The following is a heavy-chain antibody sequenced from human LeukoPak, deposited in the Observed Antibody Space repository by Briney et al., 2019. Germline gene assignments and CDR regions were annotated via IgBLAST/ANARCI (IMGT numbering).Heavy chain of an antibody. V-gene: IGHV3-66*01. CDR3: ARDHWFVDTALVFDY. J-gene: IGHJ4*02. Sequence: GGSVRLSCAASGFTVINKYVTWVRQAPGKGLEWVAVIYSSGSSYYADSVKGRFTISRDNAKNSVYLEMSSLRAEDTAVYYCARDHWFVDTALVFDYWGQGTLVTVSS. D-gene: IGHD5-18*01. CDR1: GFTVINKY. CDR2: IYSSGSS.